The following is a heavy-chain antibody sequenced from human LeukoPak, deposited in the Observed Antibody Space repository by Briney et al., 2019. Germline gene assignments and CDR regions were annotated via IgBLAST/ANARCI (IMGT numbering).Heavy chain of an antibody. CDR1: GFTFSSYW. Sequence: GGSLRLSCAASGFTFSSYWMSWVRQAPGKGLEWVANIKQDGSEKYYVDSVKGRFTISRDNAKNSLYLQMNSLRAEDTAVYYCARDPSRIGYSYGLNWFDPWGQGTLVTVSS. V-gene: IGHV3-7*01. CDR2: IKQDGSEK. D-gene: IGHD5-18*01. J-gene: IGHJ5*02. CDR3: ARDPSRIGYSYGLNWFDP.